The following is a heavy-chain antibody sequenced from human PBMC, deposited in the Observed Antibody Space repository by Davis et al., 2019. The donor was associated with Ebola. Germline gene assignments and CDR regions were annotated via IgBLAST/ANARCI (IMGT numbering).Heavy chain of an antibody. CDR2: VSGSGGDT. J-gene: IGHJ4*02. CDR1: GFTFSSYA. D-gene: IGHD3-22*01. CDR3: ARDFDRVRE. V-gene: IGHV3-23*01. Sequence: GESLKISCAASGFTFSSYAMSWVRQAPGKGLEWVSTVSGSGGDTYYADSVRGRFTISRDNAKNTLYLQMNSLKAEDTAIYYCARDFDRVREWGQGTLVTVSS.